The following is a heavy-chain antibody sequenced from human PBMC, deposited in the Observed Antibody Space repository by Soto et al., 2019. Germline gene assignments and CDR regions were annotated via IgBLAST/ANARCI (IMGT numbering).Heavy chain of an antibody. J-gene: IGHJ3*02. CDR1: GFSLSTSGVG. Sequence: SGPTLVNPTQTLTLTCTFAGFSLSTSGVGVGWIRQPPGKALEWLALIYWDDDKRYSPSLKSRLTITKDTSKNQVVLTMTNMDPVDTATYYCAHSYYDFWSGRLLNAFDIWGQGTMVTVSS. D-gene: IGHD3-3*01. CDR3: AHSYYDFWSGRLLNAFDI. CDR2: IYWDDDK. V-gene: IGHV2-5*02.